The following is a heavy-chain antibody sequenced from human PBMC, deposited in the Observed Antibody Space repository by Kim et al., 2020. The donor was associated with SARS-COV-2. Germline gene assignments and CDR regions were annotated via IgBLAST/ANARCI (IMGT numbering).Heavy chain of an antibody. CDR2: ISWNSGSI. J-gene: IGHJ4*02. D-gene: IGHD1-26*01. V-gene: IGHV3-9*01. CDR3: AKKVVGLAN. CDR1: GFTFDDYA. Sequence: GGSLRLSCAASGFTFDDYAMHWVRQAPGKGLEWVSGISWNSGSIGYADSVKGRFTISRDNAKNSLYLQMNSLRAEDTALYYCAKKVVGLANWGQGTLVTVSS.